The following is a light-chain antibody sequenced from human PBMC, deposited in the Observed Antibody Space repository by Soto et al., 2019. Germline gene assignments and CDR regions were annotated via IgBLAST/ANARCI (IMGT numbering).Light chain of an antibody. CDR1: SSDVGAYNY. CDR3: SSYTISRTLV. J-gene: IGLJ2*01. V-gene: IGLV2-14*01. CDR2: DVS. Sequence: QSVLTQPASVSGSPGQSITISCTGTSSDVGAYNYVSWYQQHPGKAPKLMIYDVSDRPSGVSNRFSGSKSGNTASLTISGLQAEDEADYYCSSYTISRTLVFGGGTQLTVL.